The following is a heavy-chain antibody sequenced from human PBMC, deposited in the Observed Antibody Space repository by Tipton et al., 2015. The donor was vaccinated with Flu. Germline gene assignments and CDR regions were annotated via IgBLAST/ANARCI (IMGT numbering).Heavy chain of an antibody. Sequence: TLFLTCIVSGDSISSSSYYWAWIRQPPGKRLELIGSIYPSGTTYYNPSLKSRVTISVDTSKSQFSLMLRSVTAADTAVYYCARLSYYDVDLKNFYFDYWGQGALVTVSS. V-gene: IGHV4-39*01. CDR3: ARLSYYDVDLKNFYFDY. D-gene: IGHD3-10*02. CDR2: IYPSGTT. J-gene: IGHJ4*02. CDR1: GDSISSSSYY.